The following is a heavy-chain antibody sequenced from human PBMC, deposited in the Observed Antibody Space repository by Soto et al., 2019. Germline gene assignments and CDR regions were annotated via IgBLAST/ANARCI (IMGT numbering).Heavy chain of an antibody. Sequence: SVKVSCKASGGTFSSYAISWVRQAPGQGLEWMGGIIPIFGTANYAQKFQGRVTITADESTSTAYMELSSLRSEDTAVYYCATVSGSYTDAFVIWGQGTMVTVSS. CDR2: IIPIFGTA. V-gene: IGHV1-69*13. J-gene: IGHJ3*02. CDR1: GGTFSSYA. D-gene: IGHD1-26*01. CDR3: ATVSGSYTDAFVI.